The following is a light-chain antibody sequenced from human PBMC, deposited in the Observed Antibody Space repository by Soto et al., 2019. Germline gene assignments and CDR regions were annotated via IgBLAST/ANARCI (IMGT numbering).Light chain of an antibody. J-gene: IGKJ2*01. V-gene: IGKV3-11*01. CDR2: DAS. CDR3: QQRSDWPVT. Sequence: EIVLTQSPATLSLSPGERAALSCRASQSVSSYLAWYQHKPGQAPRLLIYDASIRATVIPGRFSGSGSGTDFTLTISSLEPEDFAVYYCQQRSDWPVTFGQGTKLEIK. CDR1: QSVSSY.